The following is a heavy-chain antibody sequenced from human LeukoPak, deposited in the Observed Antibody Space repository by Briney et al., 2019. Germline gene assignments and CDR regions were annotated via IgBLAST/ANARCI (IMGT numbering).Heavy chain of an antibody. V-gene: IGHV3-72*01. J-gene: IGHJ4*02. D-gene: IGHD6-19*01. CDR1: GFTLSDHY. CDR3: VKNDGWFHLAQ. Sequence: GGSLRLSCAASGFTLSDHYMDWVRQAPGKGLEWVGRTRNRANSYTTDYAASVKGRFTISRDDLKSSLYLQMNSLRVEDTAVYYCVKNDGWFHLAQWGQGTLVTVSS. CDR2: TRNRANSYTT.